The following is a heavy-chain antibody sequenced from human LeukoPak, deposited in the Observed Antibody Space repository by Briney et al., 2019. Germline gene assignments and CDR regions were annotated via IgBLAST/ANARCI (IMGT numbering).Heavy chain of an antibody. J-gene: IGHJ4*02. CDR1: GFTFSSYG. CDR3: AKGSYYDSSGSFYFDY. Sequence: PGGSLRLSCAASGFTFSSYGMHWVRQAPGKGLEWVAVISYDGDNKYYADSVKGRFTISRDNSKNTLYVQVNSLGTEDTAAYYCAKGSYYDSSGSFYFDYWGQGTLVTVSS. D-gene: IGHD3-22*01. V-gene: IGHV3-30*18. CDR2: ISYDGDNK.